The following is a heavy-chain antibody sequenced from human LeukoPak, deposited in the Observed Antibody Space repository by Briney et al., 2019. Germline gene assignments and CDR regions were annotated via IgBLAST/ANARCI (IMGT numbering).Heavy chain of an antibody. CDR3: ARVKYVYSSSFDY. D-gene: IGHD6-6*01. CDR1: GGSFSGYY. Sequence: SETLSLTCAVYGGSFSGYYWSWIRQPPGKGLEWIGEINHSGSTNYNPSLKSRVTISVDTSKNQFSLKLSSVTAADTAVHYCARVKYVYSSSFDYWGQGTLVTVSS. CDR2: INHSGST. V-gene: IGHV4-34*01. J-gene: IGHJ4*02.